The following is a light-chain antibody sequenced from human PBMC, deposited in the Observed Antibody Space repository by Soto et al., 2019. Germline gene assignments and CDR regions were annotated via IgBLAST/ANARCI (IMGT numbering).Light chain of an antibody. V-gene: IGKV3-11*01. J-gene: IGKJ4*01. CDR1: QSVSSY. CDR2: DAS. CDR3: QQRRNRPLT. Sequence: EIVLTQSPATLSLSPGERATLSCRASQSVSSYLAWYQQKPGQAPRLLIYDASNRATGIPARFSGNGSGTDFTLTISSLEPEDFAVYYCQQRRNRPLTFGGGTKVEIK.